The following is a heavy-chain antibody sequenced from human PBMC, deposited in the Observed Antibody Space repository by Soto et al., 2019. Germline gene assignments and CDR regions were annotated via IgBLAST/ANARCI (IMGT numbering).Heavy chain of an antibody. CDR3: AKNTPLDSISWYLGEAETHFDY. CDR2: ISGSGGST. Sequence: EVQLLESGGGLVQPGGSLRLFCAASGFTFSSYAMSWVRQAPGKGLEWVSAISGSGGSTYYADSVKGRFTISRDNSKNTLDLQMNSLRAEDTDVYYCAKNTPLDSISWYLGEAETHFDYCGQGNLVTVSS. V-gene: IGHV3-23*01. D-gene: IGHD6-13*01. J-gene: IGHJ4*02. CDR1: GFTFSSYA.